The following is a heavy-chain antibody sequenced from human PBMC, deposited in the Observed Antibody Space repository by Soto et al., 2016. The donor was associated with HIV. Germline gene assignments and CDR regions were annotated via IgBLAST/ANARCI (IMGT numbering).Heavy chain of an antibody. CDR1: GFTFSSYA. Sequence: EVQLLESGGGLVQPGGSLRLSCAASGFTFSSYAMSWVRQAPGKGLEWVSAISGSGGSTYYADSVKGRFTISRDNSKNTLYLQMNSLRAEDTAVYYCAKDLADSSGYGGGGTTWAEGTLVTVSS. CDR2: ISGSGGST. V-gene: IGHV3-23*01. D-gene: IGHD3-22*01. CDR3: AKDLADSSGYGGGGTT. J-gene: IGHJ4*02.